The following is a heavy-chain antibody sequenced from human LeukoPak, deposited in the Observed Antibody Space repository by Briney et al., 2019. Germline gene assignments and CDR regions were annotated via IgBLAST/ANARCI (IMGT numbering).Heavy chain of an antibody. V-gene: IGHV3-15*01. Sequence: PSGTLSLTCAVSGGSISSSNWWSWVRQAPGKGLEWLGRIKRETDGGTIDYAAPVKGRFTISRDDSRNTLYLQMDSLKIEDTAVYYCTTDRYYDNSELQFQHWGQGTLVTVSS. J-gene: IGHJ1*01. CDR3: TTDRYYDNSELQFQH. CDR1: GGSISSSNW. D-gene: IGHD3-22*01. CDR2: IKRETDGGTI.